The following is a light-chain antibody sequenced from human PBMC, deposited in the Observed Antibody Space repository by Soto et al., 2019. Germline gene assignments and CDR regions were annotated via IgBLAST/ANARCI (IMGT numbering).Light chain of an antibody. CDR2: EVT. J-gene: IGLJ2*01. CDR3: SSYAGNNNFVV. Sequence: QSALTQPPSASGSPGQSVTISCTGTSSDVGAYKYVSWYQQHPGKAPKLMIYEVTKRPSGVPGRFSGSKSGNTASLTVSGLQAEDEADYYCSSYAGNNNFVVIGGGTKLTVL. CDR1: SSDVGAYKY. V-gene: IGLV2-8*01.